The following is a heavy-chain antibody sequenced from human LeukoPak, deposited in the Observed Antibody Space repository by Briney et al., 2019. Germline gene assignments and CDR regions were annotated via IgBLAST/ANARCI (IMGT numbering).Heavy chain of an antibody. Sequence: GGSLRLSCTASGFTFSIYAMSWVRQAPGRGLEWVSAITSSGDTTFYAASVRGRFTISRDNSKNTLYLQMSSLKAEDTAVFYCAKDRPNYFGSNGHYYRRNGDSWGQGTLVTVSS. D-gene: IGHD3-10*01. CDR3: AKDRPNYFGSNGHYYRRNGDS. V-gene: IGHV3-23*01. J-gene: IGHJ5*01. CDR2: ITSSGDTT. CDR1: GFTFSIYA.